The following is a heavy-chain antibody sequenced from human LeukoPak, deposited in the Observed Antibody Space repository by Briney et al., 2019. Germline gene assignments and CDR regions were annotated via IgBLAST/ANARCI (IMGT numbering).Heavy chain of an antibody. CDR2: IKSDGSST. Sequence: GGSLRLSCAASGFTFSSHWMHWVRQAPGKGLVWVSRIKSDGSSTSYAEPVKGRFTISRDNAKKTLYLQMNNLRVEDTAVYYCARESVTDISWQSDAFDIWGQGTMVTVSS. CDR1: GFTFSSHW. J-gene: IGHJ3*02. V-gene: IGHV3-74*01. D-gene: IGHD2-21*02. CDR3: ARESVTDISWQSDAFDI.